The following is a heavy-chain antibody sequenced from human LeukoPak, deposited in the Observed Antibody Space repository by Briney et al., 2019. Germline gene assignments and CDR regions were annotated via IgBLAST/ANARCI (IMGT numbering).Heavy chain of an antibody. CDR1: GFTFSDCD. CDR2: ISYMGDHR. D-gene: IGHD6-25*01. J-gene: IGHJ4*02. Sequence: GGSLRLSCTASGFTFSDCDMNWFRQAPGKGLQWVSSISYMGDHRYYADSAKGRFTISRDNAKNSLYLQMDNLRADDTSVYYCGKAFPPLRVAAAGDYCGQGTLVTVSS. CDR3: GKAFPPLRVAAAGDY. V-gene: IGHV3-21*06.